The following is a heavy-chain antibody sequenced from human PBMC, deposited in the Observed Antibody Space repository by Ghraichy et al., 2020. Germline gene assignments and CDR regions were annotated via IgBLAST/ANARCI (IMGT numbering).Heavy chain of an antibody. Sequence: GGSLRLSCAASGFTFSSYAMSWVRQAPGKGLEWVSAISGSGGSTYYADSVKGRFTISRDNSKNTLYLQMNSLRAEDTAVYYCAKRGCGDTAMDCYWYFDLWGRGTLVTVSS. CDR1: GFTFSSYA. J-gene: IGHJ2*01. D-gene: IGHD5-18*01. V-gene: IGHV3-23*01. CDR2: ISGSGGST. CDR3: AKRGCGDTAMDCYWYFDL.